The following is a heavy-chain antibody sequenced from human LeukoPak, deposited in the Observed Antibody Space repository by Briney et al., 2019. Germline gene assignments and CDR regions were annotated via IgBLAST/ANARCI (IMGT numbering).Heavy chain of an antibody. Sequence: GGSLRLSCAASGFTFSSYSMNWVRQAPGKGLEWVSSISSSSYIYYADSVKGRFTISRDNAKNSLYLQMNSLRAADTAVYYCARGYSSGWLEGTSFDYWGQGTLVTVSS. CDR3: ARGYSSGWLEGTSFDY. D-gene: IGHD6-19*01. CDR1: GFTFSSYS. CDR2: ISSSSYI. J-gene: IGHJ4*02. V-gene: IGHV3-21*01.